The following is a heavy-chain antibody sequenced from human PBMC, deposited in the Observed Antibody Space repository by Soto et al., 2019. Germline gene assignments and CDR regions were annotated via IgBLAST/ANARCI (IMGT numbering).Heavy chain of an antibody. CDR2: ISGSGGTA. V-gene: IGHV3-23*01. J-gene: IGHJ4*02. CDR1: GLTFSSYG. D-gene: IGHD3-10*01. CDR3: AKELWFGQRVFDF. Sequence: GSLRLSCAASGLTFSSYGMSWVRQAPGKGLEWVSVISGSGGTAFYADSVKGRFTVSRDNSKNTLFLQMSSLRDEDTAVYYCAKELWFGQRVFDFWGQGTLVTVSS.